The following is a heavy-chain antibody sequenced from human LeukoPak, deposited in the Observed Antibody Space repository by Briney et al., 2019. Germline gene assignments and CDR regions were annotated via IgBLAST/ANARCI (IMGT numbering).Heavy chain of an antibody. D-gene: IGHD4-17*01. CDR2: ISSSSYI. CDR1: GFTFSSYS. Sequence: GGSLRLSCAASGFTFSSYSMNWVRQAPGKGLEWVSSISSSSYIYYADSVKGRFTISRDNAKNSLYLQMNSLRAEDTAVYYCARARSDDYGDYYDAFDIWGQGTMVTVSS. CDR3: ARARSDDYGDYYDAFDI. J-gene: IGHJ3*02. V-gene: IGHV3-21*01.